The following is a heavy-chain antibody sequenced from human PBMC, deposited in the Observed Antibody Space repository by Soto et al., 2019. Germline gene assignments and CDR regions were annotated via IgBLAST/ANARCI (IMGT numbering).Heavy chain of an antibody. V-gene: IGHV4-39*01. CDR2: IYYSGST. CDR3: ARQYYDRSGYYDYYYYGMDV. D-gene: IGHD3-22*01. CDR1: GGSISSSSYY. J-gene: IGHJ6*02. Sequence: SETLSLTCTVSGGSISSSSYYWGWIRQPPGKGLEWIGSIYYSGSTYYNPSLKSRVTISVDTSKNQFSLKLSSVTAADTAVYYCARQYYDRSGYYDYYYYGMDVWGQGTTVTVSS.